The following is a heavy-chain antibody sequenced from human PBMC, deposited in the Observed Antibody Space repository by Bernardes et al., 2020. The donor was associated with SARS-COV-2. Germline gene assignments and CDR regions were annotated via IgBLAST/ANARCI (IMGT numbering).Heavy chain of an antibody. CDR2: INTNTGNT. Sequence: ASVKVSCKASGYTFKSYAMNWVRQAPGQGLEWMGWINTNTGNTVYAQDFTGRFVFSLDTSVSTAYLQISNVKAEDTAVYYCARESSSGWYVFVDFWCQGTLVTVSS. J-gene: IGHJ4*02. V-gene: IGHV7-4-1*02. CDR3: ARESSSGWYVFVDF. CDR1: GYTFKSYA. D-gene: IGHD6-13*01.